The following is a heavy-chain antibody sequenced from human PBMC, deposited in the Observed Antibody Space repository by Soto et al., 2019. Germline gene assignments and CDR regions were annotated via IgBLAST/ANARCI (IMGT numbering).Heavy chain of an antibody. D-gene: IGHD3-3*01. J-gene: IGHJ6*02. CDR2: ISYDGSNK. CDR1: GFTFSSCG. V-gene: IGHV3-30*18. Sequence: LRLSFAASGFTFSSCGMHWVRQAPGKGLEWVAVISYDGSNKYYADSVKGRFTISRDNSKNTPYLQMNSLRAEDTAVYYCAKSVGYDFWSNMDVWGQGTTVTVSS. CDR3: AKSVGYDFWSNMDV.